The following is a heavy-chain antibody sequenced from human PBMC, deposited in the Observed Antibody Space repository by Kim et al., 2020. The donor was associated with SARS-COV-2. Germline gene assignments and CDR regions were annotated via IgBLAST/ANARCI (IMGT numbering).Heavy chain of an antibody. Sequence: ADSVKGRFTISRDNAKNSLYLQMNSLRAEDTAVYYCARPYYYDSSGYYVNWGQGTLVTVSS. V-gene: IGHV3-21*01. J-gene: IGHJ4*02. D-gene: IGHD3-22*01. CDR3: ARPYYYDSSGYYVN.